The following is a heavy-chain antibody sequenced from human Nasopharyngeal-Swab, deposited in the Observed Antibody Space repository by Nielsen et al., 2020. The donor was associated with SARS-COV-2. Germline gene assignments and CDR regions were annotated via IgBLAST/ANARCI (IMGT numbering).Heavy chain of an antibody. CDR3: AREAQTGYSSGWTYYYYGMDV. Sequence: GGSLRLSCAASGFTFSSYGMHWVRQAPGKGLEWMAVISYDGSNKYYADSVKGRFTISRDNSKNTLYLQMNNLRAEDTAVYYCAREAQTGYSSGWTYYYYGMDVWGQGTTVTVSS. V-gene: IGHV3-30*03. J-gene: IGHJ6*02. CDR1: GFTFSSYG. D-gene: IGHD6-19*01. CDR2: ISYDGSNK.